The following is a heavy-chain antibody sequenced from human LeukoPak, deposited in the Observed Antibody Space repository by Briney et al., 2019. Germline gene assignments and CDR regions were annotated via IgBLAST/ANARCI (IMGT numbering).Heavy chain of an antibody. CDR3: ARRSAIWHASDI. CDR1: GGSISGSGYY. J-gene: IGHJ3*02. D-gene: IGHD3-9*01. V-gene: IGHV4-39*01. Sequence: PSETLSLTCTVSGGSISGSGYYWGWIRQSPGTGLEWIGSFYYTGSTYYNPSFKSRGIISVDTSKNQFSLKLSSVTAADTAMYYCARRSAIWHASDIWGQGTMVTVSS. CDR2: FYYTGST.